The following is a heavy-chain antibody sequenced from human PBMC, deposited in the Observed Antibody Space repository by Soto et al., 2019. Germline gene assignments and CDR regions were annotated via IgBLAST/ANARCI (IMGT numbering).Heavy chain of an antibody. Sequence: QVQLVQSGAEVKKPGASVTVSCKASGYTFTANGVSWVRQAPGHGLEWIGWISTSNGDTNYAHSLQGRVTMTTATSTSTAYLEVRSLRSDDTAVYWCARDVGYSYGYGYGYWGQGTLVTVSS. J-gene: IGHJ4*02. CDR3: ARDVGYSYGYGYGY. CDR1: GYTFTANG. V-gene: IGHV1-18*04. CDR2: ISTSNGDT. D-gene: IGHD5-18*01.